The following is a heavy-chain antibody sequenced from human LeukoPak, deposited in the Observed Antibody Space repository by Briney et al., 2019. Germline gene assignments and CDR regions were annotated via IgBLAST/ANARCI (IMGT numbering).Heavy chain of an antibody. V-gene: IGHV3-7*01. CDR1: GFTFTDYW. CDR2: IKRDGSEK. J-gene: IGHJ4*02. D-gene: IGHD2-2*01. CDR3: TRVRVVVPSAFDYCDF. Sequence: GGSLRLSCAASGFTFTDYWMSWVRQAPGKGLEWVANIKRDGSEKYYVDSVKGRFTISRDNAKNSLYLQMNSLRTEDTAVYYCTRVRVVVPSAFDYCDFWGQGTLVTVSS.